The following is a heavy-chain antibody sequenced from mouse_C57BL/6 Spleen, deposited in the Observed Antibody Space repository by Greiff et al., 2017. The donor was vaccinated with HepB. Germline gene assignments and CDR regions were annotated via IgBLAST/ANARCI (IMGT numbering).Heavy chain of an antibody. CDR3: ARWGSYYAMDY. CDR1: GYTFTSYW. V-gene: IGHV1-59*01. Sequence: QVQLQQPGAELVRPGPSVKLSCKASGYTFTSYWMHWVKQRPGQGLEWIGVIDPSDSYTNYNQKFKGKATLTVDTSSSTAYMQLSSLTSEDSAVYYCARWGSYYAMDYWGQGTSVTVSS. J-gene: IGHJ4*01. CDR2: IDPSDSYT.